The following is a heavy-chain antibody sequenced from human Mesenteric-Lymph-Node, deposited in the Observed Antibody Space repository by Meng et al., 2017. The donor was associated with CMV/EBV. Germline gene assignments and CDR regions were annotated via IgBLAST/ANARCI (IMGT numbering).Heavy chain of an antibody. D-gene: IGHD4-11*01. Sequence: SETLSLTCIVSNYSLINSGYYWGWIRQPPGKGLEWIASIYHSGTTYYTPSLKSRVTISVDTSRNQFSLEVNSVTAADTAVYYCARHGAALVNSNYAYWGQGTLVTVSS. V-gene: IGHV4-38-2*02. CDR1: NYSLINSGYY. CDR3: ARHGAALVNSNYAY. J-gene: IGHJ4*02. CDR2: IYHSGTT.